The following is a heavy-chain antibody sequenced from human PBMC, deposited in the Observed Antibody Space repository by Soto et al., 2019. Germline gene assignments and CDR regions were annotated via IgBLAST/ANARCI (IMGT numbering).Heavy chain of an antibody. CDR2: TYYRSKWYN. CDR1: GDSVSSNSAA. CDR3: ARDYYYSSRYLNWFDP. Sequence: SPTLSLTCAISGDSVSSNSAAWNWIRQSPSRGLEWLGRTYYRSKWYNDYAVSVKSRITINPDTSKNHFSLQLNSVTPEDTAVYYCARDYYYSSRYLNWFDPWGQGTLVTVSS. J-gene: IGHJ5*02. D-gene: IGHD3-22*01. V-gene: IGHV6-1*01.